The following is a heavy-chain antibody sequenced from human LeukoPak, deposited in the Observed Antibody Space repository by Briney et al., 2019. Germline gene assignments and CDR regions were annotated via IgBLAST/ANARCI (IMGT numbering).Heavy chain of an antibody. CDR2: INPNSGGT. CDR3: ARALPVYSGGYTPLGFDY. D-gene: IGHD1-26*01. J-gene: IGHJ4*02. V-gene: IGHV1-2*02. Sequence: ASVKVSCKASGYTFTGYYMHWVRQAPGQGVEWMGWINPNSGGTNYVQKFQGRVTMTRDTSISTAYMELRRLRSDDTAVYYCARALPVYSGGYTPLGFDYWGQGTLVTVSS. CDR1: GYTFTGYY.